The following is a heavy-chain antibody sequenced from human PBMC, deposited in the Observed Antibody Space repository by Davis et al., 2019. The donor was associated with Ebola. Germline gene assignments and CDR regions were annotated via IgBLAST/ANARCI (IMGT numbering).Heavy chain of an antibody. CDR2: ISNDGSNK. D-gene: IGHD5-24*01. Sequence: GESLKISCAASGFTFSSYGMHWVRQAPGKGLEWVAVISNDGSNKYYADSVKGRFTISRDNSKNTLYLQMNSLRAKDTAVYYCAQSIEMTPRGVYYYGMDVWGQGTTVAVSS. J-gene: IGHJ6*02. V-gene: IGHV3-30*18. CDR3: AQSIEMTPRGVYYYGMDV. CDR1: GFTFSSYG.